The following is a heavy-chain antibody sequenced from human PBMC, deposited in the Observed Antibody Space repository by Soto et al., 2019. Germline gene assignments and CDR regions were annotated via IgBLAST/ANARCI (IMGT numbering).Heavy chain of an antibody. V-gene: IGHV3-33*01. J-gene: IGHJ3*02. D-gene: IGHD5-12*01. Sequence: GGSLRLSCAASGFTFSSYGMHWVRQAPGKGLEWVAVIWYDGSNKYYADSVKGRFTISRDNSKNTLYLQMNSLRAEDTAVYYCARDPQEYSGYDYFDDAFDIWGQGTMVTVSS. CDR2: IWYDGSNK. CDR1: GFTFSSYG. CDR3: ARDPQEYSGYDYFDDAFDI.